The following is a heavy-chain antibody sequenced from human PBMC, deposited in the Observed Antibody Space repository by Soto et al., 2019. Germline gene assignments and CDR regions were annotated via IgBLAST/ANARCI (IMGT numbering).Heavy chain of an antibody. CDR1: GYAFMGYY. D-gene: IGHD5-18*01. J-gene: IGHJ4*02. V-gene: IGHV1-46*01. Sequence: QVQMVQSGSEVKKPGASVTVSCKASGYAFMGYYIHWVRQAPGQGLEWMGILNANGDTSTLAQKFQGRLTVTSDTSTSTVFMELGGLTSEDTAVYYCARDLHGAFTTMVHWGQGTLVTVSS. CDR2: LNANGDTS. CDR3: ARDLHGAFTTMVH.